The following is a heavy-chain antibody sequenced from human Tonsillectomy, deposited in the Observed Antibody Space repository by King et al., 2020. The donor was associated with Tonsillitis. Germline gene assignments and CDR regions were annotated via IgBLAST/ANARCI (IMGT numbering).Heavy chain of an antibody. D-gene: IGHD2-15*01. CDR1: GGIFSSFA. Sequence: QLVQSGAEVKKPGSSVKVSCKASGGIFSSFAISWVRQAPGQGLEWMGGIIPIFGTANYAQKFQGRVTITADESTSTAYMELSSLRSEDTAVYFCASRAAKYYYYGMDVWGQGTTVTVSS. J-gene: IGHJ6*02. CDR3: ASRAAKYYYYGMDV. V-gene: IGHV1-69*01. CDR2: IIPIFGTA.